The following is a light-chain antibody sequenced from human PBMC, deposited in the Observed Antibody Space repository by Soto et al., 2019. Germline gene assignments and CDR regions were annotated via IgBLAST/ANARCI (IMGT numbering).Light chain of an antibody. CDR3: QQYSTFPRT. Sequence: EIFMTQYPYTLSVSPVETVTLSCRASQSVRTNLAWYQHNPGQSPRLLIYGASNRATGFPARFSGSGSGTEFTLTISSLQPEDFATFYCQQYSTFPRTFGQGTKVDIK. V-gene: IGKV3-15*01. CDR2: GAS. J-gene: IGKJ1*01. CDR1: QSVRTN.